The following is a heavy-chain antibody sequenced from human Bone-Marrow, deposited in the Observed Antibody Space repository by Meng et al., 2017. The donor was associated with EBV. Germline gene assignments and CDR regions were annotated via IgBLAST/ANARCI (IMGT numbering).Heavy chain of an antibody. J-gene: IGHJ4*02. D-gene: IGHD1-26*01. CDR3: ASTSGNLIYSDY. CDR1: GASVNSGSYY. Sequence: QGQLQESGPRRVKPSETLSLTCTVSGASVNSGSYYWNWIRQPPGKGLEWIGYIYYNGNTNYNPSLKSRVTISVDTSKNQFSLKLSSVTAADTAVYYCASTSGNLIYSDYWGQGTLVTVSS. CDR2: IYYNGNT. V-gene: IGHV4-61*01.